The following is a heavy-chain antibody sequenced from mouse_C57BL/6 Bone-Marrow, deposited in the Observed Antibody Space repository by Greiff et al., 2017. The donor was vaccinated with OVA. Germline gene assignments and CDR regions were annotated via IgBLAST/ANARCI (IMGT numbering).Heavy chain of an antibody. J-gene: IGHJ2*01. D-gene: IGHD1-1*01. Sequence: EVKLMESGGGLVQPGGSMKLSCVASGFTFSNYWMNWVRQSPEKGLEWVAQIRLKSDNYATHYAESVKGRFTISRNDSKSSVYLQMNNLRAEDTGIYYCTALLLRLDYWGQGTTLTVSS. V-gene: IGHV6-3*01. CDR1: GFTFSNYW. CDR2: IRLKSDNYAT. CDR3: TALLLRLDY.